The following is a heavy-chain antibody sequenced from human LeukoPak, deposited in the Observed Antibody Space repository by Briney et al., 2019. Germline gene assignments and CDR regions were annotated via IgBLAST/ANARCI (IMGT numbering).Heavy chain of an antibody. CDR2: INSDGSNT. V-gene: IGHV3-74*01. J-gene: IGHJ4*02. CDR3: ARERRLYCSSTSCYEDFDY. D-gene: IGHD2-2*01. Sequence: GGSLRLSCAASGFTFSTYWMHWVRQAPGKGLVWVSRINSDGSNTRNADSVKGRFTISRDNAKNTLYLQMNSLRAEDTAVYYCARERRLYCSSTSCYEDFDYWGQGTLVTVST. CDR1: GFTFSTYW.